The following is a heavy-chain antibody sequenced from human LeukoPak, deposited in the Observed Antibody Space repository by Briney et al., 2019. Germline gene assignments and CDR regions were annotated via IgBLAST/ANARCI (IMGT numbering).Heavy chain of an antibody. CDR3: AKEKYNWNDYFDH. CDR1: GFTFSSNG. D-gene: IGHD1-1*01. J-gene: IGHJ4*02. V-gene: IGHV3-30*18. Sequence: GGSLRLACAASGFTFSSNGIHWVRQAPGKGLEWVAVVSYDGNTKYYADSVKGRFTISRDNSKNIGYLQMNSLRAEDTAVYHCAKEKYNWNDYFDHWGQGTLVTVSS. CDR2: VSYDGNTK.